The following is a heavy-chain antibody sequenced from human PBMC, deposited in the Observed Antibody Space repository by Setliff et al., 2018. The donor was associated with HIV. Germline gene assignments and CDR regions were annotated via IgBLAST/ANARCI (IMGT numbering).Heavy chain of an antibody. CDR3: ATVWTAGSLFY. CDR2: IYAAGST. V-gene: IGHV3-53*01. J-gene: IGHJ4*02. Sequence: PGGSLRLSCAASGFSVSSNYMSWVRQAPGKGLEWVSVIYAAGSTYYADSVKGRFTISRDNAKNSLYLQMNSLRAEDTAVYYCATVWTAGSLFYWGQGTLVTVSS. D-gene: IGHD6-13*01. CDR1: GFSVSSNY.